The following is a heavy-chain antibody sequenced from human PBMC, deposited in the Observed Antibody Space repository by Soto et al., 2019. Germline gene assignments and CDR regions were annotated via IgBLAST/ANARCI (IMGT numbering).Heavy chain of an antibody. V-gene: IGHV5-51*01. CDR3: ARPANTVADPFDL. CDR1: GYTFTIYW. CDR2: IYPSDSDT. D-gene: IGHD4-17*01. Sequence: PGESLKISCKVSGYTFTIYWIGWVRQMPGKGLEWMGIIYPSDSDTRYSPSFQGQVTISADKSINTAYLQWNSLKASDTAIYYCARPANTVADPFDLWGQGSPVTVPQ. J-gene: IGHJ4*02.